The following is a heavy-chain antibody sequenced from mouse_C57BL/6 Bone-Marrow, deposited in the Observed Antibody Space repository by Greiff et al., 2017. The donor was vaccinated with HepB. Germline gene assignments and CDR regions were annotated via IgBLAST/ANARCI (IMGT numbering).Heavy chain of an antibody. D-gene: IGHD3-2*02. J-gene: IGHJ4*01. CDR1: GFTFSSYG. V-gene: IGHV5-6*01. Sequence: DVHLVESGGDLVKPGGSLKLSCAASGFTFSSYGMSWVRQTPDKRLEWVATISSGGSYTYYPDSVKGRFTISRDNAKNTLYLQMSSLKSEDTAMYYCARQLRLRAMDYWGQGTSVTVSS. CDR3: ARQLRLRAMDY. CDR2: ISSGGSYT.